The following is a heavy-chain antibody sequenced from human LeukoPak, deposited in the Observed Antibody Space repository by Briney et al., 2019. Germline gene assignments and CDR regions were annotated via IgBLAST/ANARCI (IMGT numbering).Heavy chain of an antibody. CDR3: ARDPADKSFDY. CDR2: IKQDGSEK. V-gene: IGHV3-7*01. CDR1: GFTFSDYW. J-gene: IGHJ4*02. Sequence: PGGSLRLSCAASGFTFSDYWMSWVRQAPGKGLEWVANIKQDGSEKYYVDSVKGRFTISRDNAKNSLYLQMNSLRAEDTAVYYCARDPADKSFDYWGQGTLVTVSS.